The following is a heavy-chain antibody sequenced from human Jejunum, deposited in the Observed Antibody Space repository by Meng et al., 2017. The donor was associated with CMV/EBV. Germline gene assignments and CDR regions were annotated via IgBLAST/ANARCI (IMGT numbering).Heavy chain of an antibody. V-gene: IGHV3-23*01. J-gene: IGHJ4*02. D-gene: IGHD4-11*01. CDR2: IRADDYRT. Sequence: SCAASGFTVSTYAMNWVRRAPGKGLEWVSGIRADDYRTFYAGSVRGRFTISRDNSKNAVYLEMNSLRAEDTAVYFCAKATDFDSWGQGTLVTVSS. CDR3: AKATDFDS. CDR1: GFTVSTYA.